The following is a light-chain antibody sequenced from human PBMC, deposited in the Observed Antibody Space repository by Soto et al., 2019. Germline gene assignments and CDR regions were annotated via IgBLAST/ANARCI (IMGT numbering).Light chain of an antibody. CDR2: DAS. CDR1: QSITSW. CDR3: QQYNSYWP. J-gene: IGKJ1*01. V-gene: IGKV1-5*01. Sequence: DIQITPSPSTLSASVGARIAITCRASQSITSWLAWYQQKPGKAPKLLICDASSLESGVPSRFSGSGSGTEFTLTISSLQPDDFATYYCQQYNSYWPFGQGTKV.